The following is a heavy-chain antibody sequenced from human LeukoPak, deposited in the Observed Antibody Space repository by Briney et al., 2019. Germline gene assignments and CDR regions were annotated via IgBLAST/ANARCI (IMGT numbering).Heavy chain of an antibody. V-gene: IGHV1-69*01. D-gene: IGHD5-12*01. CDR2: IIPIFGTA. Sequence: SVKVSCKASGGTFSSYAISWVRQAPGQGLEWMGGIIPIFGTANYAQKFQGRVTITADESTSTAYMELSSLRSEDTAVYYCARGQWTNIVPANWFDPWGQGTLVTVSS. CDR1: GGTFSSYA. J-gene: IGHJ5*02. CDR3: ARGQWTNIVPANWFDP.